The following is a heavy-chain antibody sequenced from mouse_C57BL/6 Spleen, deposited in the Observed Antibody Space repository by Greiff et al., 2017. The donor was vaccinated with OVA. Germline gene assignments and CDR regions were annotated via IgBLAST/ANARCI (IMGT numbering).Heavy chain of an antibody. D-gene: IGHD1-2*01. CDR3: ARDTAPYAMDY. Sequence: EVKLMESEGGLVQPGSSMKLSCTASGFTFSDYYMAWVRQVPEKGLEWVANINYDGSSTYYLDSLKSRFIISRDNAKNILYLQMSSLKSEDTATYYCARDTAPYAMDYWGQGTSVTVSS. J-gene: IGHJ4*01. V-gene: IGHV5-16*01. CDR1: GFTFSDYY. CDR2: INYDGSST.